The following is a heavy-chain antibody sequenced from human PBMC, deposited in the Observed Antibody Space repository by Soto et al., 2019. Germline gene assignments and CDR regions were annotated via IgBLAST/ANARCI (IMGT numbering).Heavy chain of an antibody. D-gene: IGHD2-8*02. V-gene: IGHV3-23*01. CDR2: ISGRGGGT. CDR1: GLTFSSYA. J-gene: IGHJ4*02. CDR3: AEGDGGGDCTGGACYGDY. Sequence: VQLLESGGGLVQPGGSLRLSCTASGLTFSSYAMSWVRQAPGKGLEWVSSISGRGGGTDDADSVKGRFNISRDKSKNTLYLQMKGMRAEDTAVYYCAEGDGGGDCTGGACYGDYWGQGTLVSVSS.